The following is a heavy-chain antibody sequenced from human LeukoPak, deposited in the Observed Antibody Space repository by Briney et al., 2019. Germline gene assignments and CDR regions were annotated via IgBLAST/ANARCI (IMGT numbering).Heavy chain of an antibody. CDR3: AGWPGIAAPGRTHAFDI. CDR1: GFTFSSYW. V-gene: IGHV3-7*01. J-gene: IGHJ3*02. Sequence: PGGSLRLSCAASGFTFSSYWMSWVRQAPGKGLEWVANIKQDGSEKYYVDSVKGRFTISRDNAKNSLYLQMNSLRAEDTAVFYCAGWPGIAAPGRTHAFDIWGQGTMVTVSS. D-gene: IGHD6-13*01. CDR2: IKQDGSEK.